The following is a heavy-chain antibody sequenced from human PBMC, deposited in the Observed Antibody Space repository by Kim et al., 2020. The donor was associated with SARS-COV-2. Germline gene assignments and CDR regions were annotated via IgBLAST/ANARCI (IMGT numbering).Heavy chain of an antibody. D-gene: IGHD4-17*01. J-gene: IGHJ4*02. V-gene: IGHV3-30*07. Sequence: DSVTGRFTISRDNAKTTLYLQMNSVRAEDTGVYYCARDGNDYGDSIPFDYWGQGTLVTVSS. CDR3: ARDGNDYGDSIPFDY.